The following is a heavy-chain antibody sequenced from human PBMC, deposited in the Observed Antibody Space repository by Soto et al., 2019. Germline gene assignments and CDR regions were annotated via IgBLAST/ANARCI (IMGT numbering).Heavy chain of an antibody. CDR1: GLTFSLYP. CDR2: VSGSATTT. Sequence: EVQLLEPGGGLVQPGGSLRLSCAASGLTFSLYPISWVRQAPGKGLEWVSAVSGSATTTYYADSVKGRFTISRDNSKNTVHLQMNSLRAEDTAVYYCAKSLSTSWYSFDYWGQGTLVTVSS. CDR3: AKSLSTSWYSFDY. V-gene: IGHV3-23*01. J-gene: IGHJ4*02. D-gene: IGHD6-13*01.